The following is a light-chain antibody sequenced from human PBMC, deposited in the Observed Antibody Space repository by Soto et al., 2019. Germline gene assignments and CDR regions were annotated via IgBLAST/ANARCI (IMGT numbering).Light chain of an antibody. CDR2: GAS. J-gene: IGKJ4*01. Sequence: EIVLTQSPGTRSLSPGERATLSCRASQSVSSSYLAWYQQKPGQAPRLLIYGASSRATGIPDRFSGSGSGTDFTLTISRLEPEDFAVYYCQQYGSSPLTFGGGTKVDIK. CDR1: QSVSSSY. V-gene: IGKV3-20*01. CDR3: QQYGSSPLT.